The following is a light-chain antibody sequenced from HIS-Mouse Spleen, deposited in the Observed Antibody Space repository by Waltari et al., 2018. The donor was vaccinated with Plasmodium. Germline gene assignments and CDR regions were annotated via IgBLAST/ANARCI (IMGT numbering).Light chain of an antibody. CDR2: GAS. V-gene: IGKV3-15*01. J-gene: IGKJ3*01. Sequence: EIVMTQSPATLPVSPGKRATLSCRASRSVSSNLAWYQQKPGQAPRLLIYGASTRATGIPARFSGSGSGTEFTLTISSLQSEDFAVYYCQQYNNWSFTFGPGTKVDIK. CDR1: RSVSSN. CDR3: QQYNNWSFT.